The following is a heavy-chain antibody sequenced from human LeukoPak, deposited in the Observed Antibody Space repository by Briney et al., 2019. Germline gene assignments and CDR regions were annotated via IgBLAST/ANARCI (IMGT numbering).Heavy chain of an antibody. J-gene: IGHJ3*02. CDR1: GFTFDDYA. V-gene: IGHV3-9*03. CDR3: AKDIGYSGNDFAFDI. Sequence: PGGSLRLSCAASGFTFDDYAMHWVRQAPGKGLEWVSGISWNSGSIGYADSVKGRFTISRDNAKNSLYLQMNSLRAEDMALYYCAKDIGYSGNDFAFDIWGQGTMVTVSS. D-gene: IGHD5-12*01. CDR2: ISWNSGSI.